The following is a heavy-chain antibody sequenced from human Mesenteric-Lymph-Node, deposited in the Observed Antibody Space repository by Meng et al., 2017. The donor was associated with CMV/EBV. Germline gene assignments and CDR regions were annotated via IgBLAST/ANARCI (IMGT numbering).Heavy chain of an antibody. V-gene: IGHV7-4-1*02. J-gene: IGHJ5*02. D-gene: IGHD3-10*01. Sequence: SGYTFTSYAINWVRQAPGQGLEWMGWINTNTGNPTYAQGFTGRFVFSLDTSVSTAYLQISSLKAEDTAVYYCARGVTYGSGRGWFDPWGQGTLVTVSS. CDR3: ARGVTYGSGRGWFDP. CDR2: INTNTGNP. CDR1: GYTFTSYA.